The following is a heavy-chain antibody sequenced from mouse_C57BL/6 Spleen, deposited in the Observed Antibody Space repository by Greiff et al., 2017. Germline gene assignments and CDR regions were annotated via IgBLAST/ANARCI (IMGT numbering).Heavy chain of an antibody. V-gene: IGHV1-80*01. Sequence: VQLQQSGAELVKPGASVKISCKASGYAFSSYWMNWVKQRPGKGLEWIGQIYPGDGDTNYNGKFKGKATLTADKSSSTAYMQLSSLTSEDSAVYFCARDYYGSSYWYCDVWGTGTTVTVSS. CDR3: ARDYYGSSYWYCDV. CDR2: IYPGDGDT. J-gene: IGHJ1*03. CDR1: GYAFSSYW. D-gene: IGHD1-1*01.